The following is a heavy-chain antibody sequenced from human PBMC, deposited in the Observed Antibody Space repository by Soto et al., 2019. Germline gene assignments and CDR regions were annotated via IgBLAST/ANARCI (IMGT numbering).Heavy chain of an antibody. D-gene: IGHD4-17*01. CDR2: IHNRGNT. CDR3: VRDSVTKRLDS. V-gene: IGHV4-4*02. Sequence: QVRLQESGPGLVKPSETLSLTCVVSGDSLSSPNWWAWVRQPPGKGLEWIGQIHNRGNTNFNPSRQSRVTMSIDKPKNQSSLRLTSMTAADTAVYYCVRDSVTKRLDSWGQGTLVTVSS. J-gene: IGHJ5*01. CDR1: GDSLSSPNW.